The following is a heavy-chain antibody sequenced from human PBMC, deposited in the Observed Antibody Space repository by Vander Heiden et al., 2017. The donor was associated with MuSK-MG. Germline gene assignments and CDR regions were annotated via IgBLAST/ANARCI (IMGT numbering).Heavy chain of an antibody. V-gene: IGHV4-31*03. J-gene: IGHJ4*02. CDR1: GGSISSGGYY. Sequence: QVQLQESGPGLVKPSQTLSLTCTVSGGSISSGGYYWSWIRQHPGKGLEWIGYIYYSGSTYYNPSLKSRVTISVDTSKNQFSLKLSSLTAADTAVYYCARSVPAAIIIFEYWGQGTLVTVSS. CDR2: IYYSGST. CDR3: ARSVPAAIIIFEY. D-gene: IGHD2-2*01.